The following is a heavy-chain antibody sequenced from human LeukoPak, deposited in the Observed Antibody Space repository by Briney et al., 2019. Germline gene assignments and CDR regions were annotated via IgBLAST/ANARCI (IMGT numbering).Heavy chain of an antibody. V-gene: IGHV3-23*01. CDR3: AKDGGIDGDYVDSHFDY. CDR1: GFTFSSYA. CDR2: ISGSGGST. J-gene: IGHJ4*02. D-gene: IGHD4-17*01. Sequence: GGSLRLSCAASGFTFSSYAMSWVRQAPGKGLEWVSAISGSGGSTYYADSVKGRFTISRDNSKNTLYLQMNSLRAEDTAVYYCAKDGGIDGDYVDSHFDYWGQGTLVTVSS.